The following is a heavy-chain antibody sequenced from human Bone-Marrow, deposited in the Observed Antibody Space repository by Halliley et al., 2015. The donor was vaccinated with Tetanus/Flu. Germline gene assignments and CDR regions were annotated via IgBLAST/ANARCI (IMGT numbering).Heavy chain of an antibody. J-gene: IGHJ4*02. CDR2: IDPSDSYT. V-gene: IGHV5-10-1*01. CDR3: ARHVADVTGGPQPHEDY. Sequence: QLVQSGAEMKKPGESLRISCKGSGYKFTNYWISWVRQMPGRGLEWMGRIDPSDSYTNYSPSFQGHVTISVDKSIHTAYLQWNSLQASDTAMYYCARHVADVTGGPQPHEDYWGQGALVTVSS. CDR1: GYKFTNYW. D-gene: IGHD2-8*02.